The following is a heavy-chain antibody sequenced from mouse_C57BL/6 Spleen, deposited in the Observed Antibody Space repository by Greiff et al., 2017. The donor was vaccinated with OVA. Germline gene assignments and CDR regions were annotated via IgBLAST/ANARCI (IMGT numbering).Heavy chain of an antibody. Sequence: VQLKESGAELVRPGASVKLSCTASGFNIKDDYMHWVKQRPEQGLEWIGWIDPENGDTEYASKFQGKATITADTSSNTAYLQLSSLTSEDTAVYYCTRYYYGSSLFAYWGQGTLVTVSA. D-gene: IGHD1-1*01. CDR1: GFNIKDDY. J-gene: IGHJ3*01. CDR2: IDPENGDT. V-gene: IGHV14-4*01. CDR3: TRYYYGSSLFAY.